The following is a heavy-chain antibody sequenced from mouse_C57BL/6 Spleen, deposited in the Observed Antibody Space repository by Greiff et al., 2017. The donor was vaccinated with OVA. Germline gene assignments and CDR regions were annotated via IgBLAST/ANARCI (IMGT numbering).Heavy chain of an antibody. V-gene: IGHV1-81*01. CDR2: IYPRSGNT. Sequence: QVQLQQSGAELARPGASVKLSCKASGYTFTSYGISWVKQRTGQGLAWIGAIYPRSGNTYYNEKFKGKATLTADKSSSTAYMELRSLTSEDSAVYFCAREGDYDGYYFDYWGQGTTLTVSS. CDR1: GYTFTSYG. CDR3: AREGDYDGYYFDY. J-gene: IGHJ2*01. D-gene: IGHD2-4*01.